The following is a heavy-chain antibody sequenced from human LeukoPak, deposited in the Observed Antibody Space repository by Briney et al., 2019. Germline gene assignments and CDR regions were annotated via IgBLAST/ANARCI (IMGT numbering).Heavy chain of an antibody. CDR3: ATVLDRNWNLPFSY. D-gene: IGHD1-1*01. J-gene: IGHJ4*02. V-gene: IGHV1-2*02. Sequence: ASVKVSCTASGGTFSSYAISWVRQAPGQGLEWMGWINPNSGGTNYAQNFQGRVTMTRDTSISTAYMELSRLRSDDTAVYYCATVLDRNWNLPFSYWGQGTLVTVSS. CDR2: INPNSGGT. CDR1: GGTFSSYA.